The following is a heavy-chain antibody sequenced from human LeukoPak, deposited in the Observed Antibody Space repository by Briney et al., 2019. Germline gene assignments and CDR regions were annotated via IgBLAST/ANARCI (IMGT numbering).Heavy chain of an antibody. CDR3: AKDQETTSYFDH. CDR2: ISGSGGST. CDR1: GFTFSSYA. Sequence: GGSLRLSCAASGFTFSSYAMGWVRQAPGKGLEWVSVISGSGGSTYYADSVKGRFTISRDNSKNTLYLQMNILRAEDTAVYYCAKDQETTSYFDHWGQGTLVTVSS. J-gene: IGHJ4*02. V-gene: IGHV3-23*01. D-gene: IGHD1-1*01.